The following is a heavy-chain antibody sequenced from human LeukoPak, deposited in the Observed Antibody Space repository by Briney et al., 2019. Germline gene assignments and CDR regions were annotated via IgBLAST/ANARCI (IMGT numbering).Heavy chain of an antibody. D-gene: IGHD3-22*01. CDR1: GGTFSSYA. CDR2: IIPIFGTA. Sequence: ASVKVSCKASGGTFSSYAISWVRQAPGQGLEWMGGIIPIFGTANYAQKFQGRVTVTADESTSTAYMELSSLRSEDTAVYYCARDGDSSGYPNWFDPWGQGTLVTVSS. V-gene: IGHV1-69*13. J-gene: IGHJ5*02. CDR3: ARDGDSSGYPNWFDP.